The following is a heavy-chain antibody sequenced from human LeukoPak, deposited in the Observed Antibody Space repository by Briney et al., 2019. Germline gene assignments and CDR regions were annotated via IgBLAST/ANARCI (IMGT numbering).Heavy chain of an antibody. CDR2: ISSSGSTI. CDR1: GFTFSSYE. D-gene: IGHD1-26*01. J-gene: IGHJ4*02. Sequence: GGSLRLSCAASGFTFSSYEMNWVRQAPGKGLEWVSYISSSGSTIYYADSVKGRFTISRDNAKNSLYLQMNSLRAEDTALYYCARAFFPTVGAYDYWGQGTLVTVSS. V-gene: IGHV3-48*03. CDR3: ARAFFPTVGAYDY.